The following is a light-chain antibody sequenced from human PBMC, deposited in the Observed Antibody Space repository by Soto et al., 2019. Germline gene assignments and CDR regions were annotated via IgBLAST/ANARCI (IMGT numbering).Light chain of an antibody. J-gene: IGKJ4*01. CDR3: QHYNEWPLT. Sequence: EIVMTQSPATLSVSRGEGATLSCRASQSVGSNLAWYQQKPGQGPRLLIYSSSTRATGIPARFSGSGSGTEFTLTISSLQSEDFAVYYCQHYNEWPLTFGGGTKVDI. CDR1: QSVGSN. V-gene: IGKV3D-15*01. CDR2: SSS.